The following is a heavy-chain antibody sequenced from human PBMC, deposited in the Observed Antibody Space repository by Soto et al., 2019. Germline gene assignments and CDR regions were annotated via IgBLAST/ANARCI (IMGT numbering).Heavy chain of an antibody. CDR1: GITVTNAW. D-gene: IGHD2-8*02. Sequence: PGGSLRLSCAASGITVTNAWMGWVRQAPGKGLEWVARLKSKSAGGASDYAAPVKGRFSISRDDSRNTLFLQMNSLKTEDTAVYHCTTDGGVSAYPLFWAWGQGTLVTGSS. V-gene: IGHV3-15*01. CDR2: LKSKSAGGAS. CDR3: TTDGGVSAYPLFWA. J-gene: IGHJ5*02.